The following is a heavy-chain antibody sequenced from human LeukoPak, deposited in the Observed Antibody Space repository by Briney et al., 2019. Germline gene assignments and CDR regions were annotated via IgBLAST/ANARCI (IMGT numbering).Heavy chain of an antibody. D-gene: IGHD1-1*01. CDR2: IYYSGST. Sequence: SETLSLTCTVSGGSISNTTFYWGWIRQPPGKGLEWIGSIYYSGSTYYNPSLKSRVTISIDTSKNQFSLKLSSVTAADTAVYYCASGPLASMEPDYYSGMDVWGQGTTVTVSS. V-gene: IGHV4-39*07. CDR1: GGSISNTTFY. J-gene: IGHJ6*02. CDR3: ASGPLASMEPDYYSGMDV.